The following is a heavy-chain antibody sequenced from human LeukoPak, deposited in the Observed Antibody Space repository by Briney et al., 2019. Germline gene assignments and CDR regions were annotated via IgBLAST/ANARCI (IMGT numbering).Heavy chain of an antibody. V-gene: IGHV3-30-3*01. Sequence: GGSLRLSCAASGFTFSSYAMHWARQAPGKGLEWVAVISYDGSNKYYADSVKGRFTISRDNSKNTLYLQMNSLRAEDTAVYYCARAYYYDSSGYHDYWGQGTLVTVSS. CDR1: GFTFSSYA. D-gene: IGHD3-22*01. CDR2: ISYDGSNK. J-gene: IGHJ4*02. CDR3: ARAYYYDSSGYHDY.